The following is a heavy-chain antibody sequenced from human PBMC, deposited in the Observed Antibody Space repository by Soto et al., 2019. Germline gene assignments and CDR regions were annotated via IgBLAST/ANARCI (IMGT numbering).Heavy chain of an antibody. D-gene: IGHD5-18*01. CDR1: GGSISSSSYY. CDR3: ARPRHSYGRGYDAFDI. Sequence: ETLSLTCTVSGGSISSSSYYWGWIRQPPGKGLEWIGSIYYSGSTYYNPSLKSRVTISVDTSKNQFSLKLSSVTAADTAVYYCARPRHSYGRGYDAFDIWGQGTMVTVSS. V-gene: IGHV4-39*01. CDR2: IYYSGST. J-gene: IGHJ3*02.